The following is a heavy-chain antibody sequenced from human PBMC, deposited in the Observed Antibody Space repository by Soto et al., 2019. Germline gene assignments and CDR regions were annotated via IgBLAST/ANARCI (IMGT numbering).Heavy chain of an antibody. J-gene: IGHJ4*02. CDR2: IYPGDSDT. D-gene: IGHD3-9*01. CDR1: GYTFATHC. CDR3: ARLELTGLDN. Sequence: GESVKISCKGSGYTFATHCIAWVRQMPWKGLEWMGIIYPGDSDTRYSPSFQGQVTISADKSFSTAYLQWSSLKASDTAIYFCARLELTGLDNWGQGTPVTVSS. V-gene: IGHV5-51*01.